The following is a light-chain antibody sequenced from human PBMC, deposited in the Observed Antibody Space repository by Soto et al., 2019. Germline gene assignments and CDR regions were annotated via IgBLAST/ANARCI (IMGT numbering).Light chain of an antibody. CDR1: QSVLYSSNNKNY. V-gene: IGKV4-1*01. Sequence: DIVMTQSPDSLAVSLGERATINCKSSQSVLYSSNNKNYLAWYQQKAGQPPKLLIYWASTRESGVPDRFSGSGSGTDFTPTISSLQAEDVAVYYCQQFYSTPLTFGPGTKVEIK. CDR2: WAS. CDR3: QQFYSTPLT. J-gene: IGKJ3*01.